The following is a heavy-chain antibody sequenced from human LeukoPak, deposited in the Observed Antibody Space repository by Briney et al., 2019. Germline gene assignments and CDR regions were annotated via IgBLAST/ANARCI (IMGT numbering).Heavy chain of an antibody. CDR1: GGSFSGYS. CDR2: INHSGST. J-gene: IGHJ6*04. V-gene: IGHV4-34*01. D-gene: IGHD2-2*01. CDR3: AKVVPAATNYYYYYGMDV. Sequence: SETLSLTCAVYGGSFSGYSWSWIRQPPGKGLEWIRGINHSGSTNYNPSLKSRVTISVDTSKNQFSLKLSSVTAADTAVYYCAKVVPAATNYYYYYGMDVWGKGTTVTVSS.